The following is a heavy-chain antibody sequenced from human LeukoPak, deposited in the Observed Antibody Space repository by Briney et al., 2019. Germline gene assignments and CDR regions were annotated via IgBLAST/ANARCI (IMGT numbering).Heavy chain of an antibody. CDR3: ARGVAGGWVLFDY. J-gene: IGHJ4*02. CDR1: GGTFSSYA. Sequence: SVKVSCKASGGTFSSYAISWVRQAPGQGLEWMGRIIPILGIANYAQKFQGRVTITADKSTSTAYMELSSLRSEDTAVYYCARGVAGGWVLFDYWGQGTLVTVSS. CDR2: IIPILGIA. V-gene: IGHV1-69*04. D-gene: IGHD6-19*01.